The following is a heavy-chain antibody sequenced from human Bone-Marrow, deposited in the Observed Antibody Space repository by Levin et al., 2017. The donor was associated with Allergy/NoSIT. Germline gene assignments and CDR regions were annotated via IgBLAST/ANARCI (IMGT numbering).Heavy chain of an antibody. CDR3: ARRTGGSGSLELYWFDP. Sequence: PGGSLRLSCKGSGYSFTSYWIGWVRQMPGKGLEWMGIIYPGDSDTRYSPSFQGQVTISADKSISTAYLQWSSLKASDTAMYYCARRTGGSGSLELYWFDPWGQGTLVTVSS. CDR1: GYSFTSYW. J-gene: IGHJ5*02. D-gene: IGHD3-10*01. V-gene: IGHV5-51*01. CDR2: IYPGDSDT.